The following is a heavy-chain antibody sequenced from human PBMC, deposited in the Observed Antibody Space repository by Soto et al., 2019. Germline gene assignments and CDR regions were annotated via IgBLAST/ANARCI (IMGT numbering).Heavy chain of an antibody. CDR1: GFTFNTNA. CDR3: TKDTGYLSMDA. CDR2: ISGTGSRT. D-gene: IGHD6-25*01. Sequence: GGALRLSCAASGFTFNTNAMSWVRQAPGKGLEWVSSISGTGSRTYYADSVKGRFTIARDNSKNTVSLQMNNLRAEDTGLYYCTKDTGYLSMDAWGQGTTVTVSS. J-gene: IGHJ6*02. V-gene: IGHV3-23*01.